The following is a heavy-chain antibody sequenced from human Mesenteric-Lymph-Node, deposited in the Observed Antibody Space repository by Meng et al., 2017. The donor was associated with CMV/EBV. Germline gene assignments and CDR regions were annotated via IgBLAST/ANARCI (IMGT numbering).Heavy chain of an antibody. CDR2: IYYSGST. Sequence: ESLKISCSVSGDPITDHHWTWIRQPPGKGLEWIGYIYYSGSTTYNPSLGSRVTISLDRSRNQFSLKVNSVTSADTAVYYCGRDASRGIDVWGQGTTVTVSS. V-gene: IGHV4-59*11. D-gene: IGHD6-6*01. J-gene: IGHJ6*02. CDR1: GDPITDHH. CDR3: GRDASRGIDV.